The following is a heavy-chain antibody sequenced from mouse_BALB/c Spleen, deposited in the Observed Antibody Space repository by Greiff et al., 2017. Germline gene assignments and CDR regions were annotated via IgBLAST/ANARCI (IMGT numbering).Heavy chain of an antibody. CDR1: GYTFTSYT. D-gene: IGHD2-1*01. CDR2: INPSSGYT. CDR3: ARGDGNGYYAMDY. J-gene: IGHJ4*01. Sequence: QVQLQQSGAELARPGASVKMSCKASGYTFTSYTMHWVKQRPGQGLEWIGYINPSSGYTNYNQKFKDKATLTADKSSSTAYMQLSSLTSEDSAVYYCARGDGNGYYAMDYWGQGTSVTVSS. V-gene: IGHV1-4*01.